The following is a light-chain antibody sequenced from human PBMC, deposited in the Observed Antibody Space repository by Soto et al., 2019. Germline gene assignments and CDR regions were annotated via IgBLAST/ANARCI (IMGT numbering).Light chain of an antibody. CDR3: HKRGNWLPLT. CDR2: DAS. J-gene: IGKJ4*01. V-gene: IGKV3-11*01. CDR1: QSVGRY. Sequence: VGTQSPATLSLGPGGGATLSCRGSQSVGRYLAWYQQKPGQAPRLLIYDASNRATGIPARFSGSGSGTDFTLTISSLEPEDSAIYYSHKRGNWLPLTFGRGTKVDIK.